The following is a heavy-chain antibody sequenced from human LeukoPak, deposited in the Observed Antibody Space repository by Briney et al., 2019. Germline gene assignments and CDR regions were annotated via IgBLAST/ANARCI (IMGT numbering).Heavy chain of an antibody. CDR3: TSPPQLGCCSGGSCHDY. CDR1: GVTFSGSA. V-gene: IGHV3-73*01. Sequence: GGSLRLSCAASGVTFSGSAMHWVCDASGQGLEWVCRIRSKANSYAPAYPASVKGRFTISRDASKNTAYLQIASTKTEDTAAYYGTSPPQLGCCSGGSCHDYWGQGTLVTVSS. J-gene: IGHJ4*02. CDR2: IRSKANSYAP. D-gene: IGHD2-15*01.